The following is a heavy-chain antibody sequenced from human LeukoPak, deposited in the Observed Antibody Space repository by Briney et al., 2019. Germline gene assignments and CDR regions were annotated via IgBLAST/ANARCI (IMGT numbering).Heavy chain of an antibody. D-gene: IGHD6-19*01. CDR3: AKDAVQYSSGWSTDY. CDR1: GFTFDDYA. J-gene: IGHJ4*02. V-gene: IGHV3-43D*03. CDR2: ITWDGYTT. Sequence: PGGSLRLSCAASGFTFDDYAMHWVRQAPGKGLEWVSLITWDGYTTHYADSVEGRFTISRDNSKNSPYLQMNSLRPEDTALYYCAKDAVQYSSGWSTDYWGQGTLVTVSS.